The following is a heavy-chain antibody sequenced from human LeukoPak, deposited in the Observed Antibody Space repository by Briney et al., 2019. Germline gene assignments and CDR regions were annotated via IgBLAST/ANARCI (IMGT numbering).Heavy chain of an antibody. J-gene: IGHJ4*02. Sequence: GMSLRLSCAASGFTFSTSWMTWVRQTPGKGLEWVANIKEDGTEKNYVESVKGRFTISRNNTNNSLYLQMNGLRAEDTALYYCARTYGSGSSYRHFDSWGQGTLVTVSS. CDR2: IKEDGTEK. CDR1: GFTFSTSW. V-gene: IGHV3-7*01. CDR3: ARTYGSGSSYRHFDS. D-gene: IGHD3-10*01.